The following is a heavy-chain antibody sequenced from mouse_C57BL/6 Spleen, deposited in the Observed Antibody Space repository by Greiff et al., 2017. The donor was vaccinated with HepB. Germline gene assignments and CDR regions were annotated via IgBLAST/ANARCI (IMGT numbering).Heavy chain of an antibody. CDR2: INPNNGGT. J-gene: IGHJ1*03. V-gene: IGHV1-26*01. Sequence: EVQLQQSGPELVKPGASVKISCKASGYTFTDYYMNWVKQSHGKSLEWIGDINPNNGGTSYNQKFKGKATLIVDKSSSTAYMELRSLTSEDSAVYYCARWDYYGNYEYFDVWGTGTTVTVAS. CDR3: ARWDYYGNYEYFDV. D-gene: IGHD2-1*01. CDR1: GYTFTDYY.